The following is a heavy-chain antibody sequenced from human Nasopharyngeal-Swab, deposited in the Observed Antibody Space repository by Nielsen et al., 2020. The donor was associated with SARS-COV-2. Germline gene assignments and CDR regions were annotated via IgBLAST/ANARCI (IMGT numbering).Heavy chain of an antibody. V-gene: IGHV4-61*02. J-gene: IGHJ4*02. D-gene: IGHD4-23*01. CDR1: GGSISSGSYY. CDR2: IYTSGST. Sequence: SETLSLTCTVSGGSISSGSYYWSWIRQPAGKGLEWIGRIYTSGSTNYNPSLKSRVTISVDTSKNQFSLKLSSVTAADTAVYYCARGAVGGGNSLPFDYWGQGTLVTVSS. CDR3: ARGAVGGGNSLPFDY.